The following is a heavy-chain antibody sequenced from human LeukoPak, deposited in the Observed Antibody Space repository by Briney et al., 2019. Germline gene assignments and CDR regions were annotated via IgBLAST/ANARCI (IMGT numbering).Heavy chain of an antibody. CDR3: ARDMEMATIM. D-gene: IGHD5-24*01. J-gene: IGHJ4*02. CDR1: GGTFSSYA. Sequence: SVKVSCKASGGTFSSYAISWVRQAPGKGLEWMGGIIPIFGTANYAQKFQGRVTITADKSTSTAYMELSSLRSEDTAVYYCARDMEMATIMWGQGTQVTVSS. CDR2: IIPIFGTA. V-gene: IGHV1-69*06.